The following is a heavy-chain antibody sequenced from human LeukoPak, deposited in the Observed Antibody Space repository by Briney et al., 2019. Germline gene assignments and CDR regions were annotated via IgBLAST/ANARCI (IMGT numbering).Heavy chain of an antibody. J-gene: IGHJ4*02. CDR2: INHSGST. CDR1: GGSFSGYY. V-gene: IGHV4-34*09. Sequence: SETLSLTCAVYGGSFSGYYWSWIRQPPGKGLEWIGEINHSGSTNYNPSLKSRVTISVDTPKNQFSLKLSSVTAADTAVYYCARTPLPSYYFDYWGQGTLVTVSS. CDR3: ARTPLPSYYFDY. D-gene: IGHD3-16*02.